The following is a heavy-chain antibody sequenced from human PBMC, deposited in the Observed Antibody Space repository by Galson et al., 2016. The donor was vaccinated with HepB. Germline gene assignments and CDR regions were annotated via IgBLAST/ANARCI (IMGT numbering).Heavy chain of an antibody. D-gene: IGHD6-19*01. Sequence: SLRLSCAASGLNFSTHSMNWVRQAPGKGLEWVSYISSGSSLIYYADSVEGRFTISRDNAKNSLFLQMNSLRDEDSAVYYCARDREQWLVAHAFDIWGQGTMVTVSS. CDR2: ISSGSSLI. V-gene: IGHV3-48*02. CDR1: GLNFSTHS. J-gene: IGHJ3*02. CDR3: ARDREQWLVAHAFDI.